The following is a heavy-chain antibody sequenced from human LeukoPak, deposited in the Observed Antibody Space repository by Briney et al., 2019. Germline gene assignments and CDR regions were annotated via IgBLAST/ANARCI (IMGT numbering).Heavy chain of an antibody. CDR3: ARDLDQYSGRYGGFGHDF. Sequence: GASVKVSCKASGYTFTSYGINWVRQAPGQGLEWMGWISAYNGNTNYAQKLQGRVTMTTDTSTSTAYMELRSLRSDDTAVYYCARDLDQYSGRYGGFGHDFWGREPWSPSPQ. J-gene: IGHJ4*02. D-gene: IGHD1-26*01. CDR2: ISAYNGNT. CDR1: GYTFTSYG. V-gene: IGHV1-18*01.